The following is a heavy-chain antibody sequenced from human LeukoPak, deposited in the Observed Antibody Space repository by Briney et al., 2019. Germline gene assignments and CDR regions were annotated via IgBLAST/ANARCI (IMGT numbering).Heavy chain of an antibody. CDR1: GYTFTSCG. D-gene: IGHD2-15*01. Sequence: ASVKVSCKASGYTFTSCGISWVRQAPRQGLEWMGWISAYNGNTNYAQKLQGRVTMTTDTSTSTAYMELRSLRSDDTAVYYCARGYCSGGSCYSVENWFDPWGQGTPVTVSS. V-gene: IGHV1-18*01. CDR3: ARGYCSGGSCYSVENWFDP. CDR2: ISAYNGNT. J-gene: IGHJ5*02.